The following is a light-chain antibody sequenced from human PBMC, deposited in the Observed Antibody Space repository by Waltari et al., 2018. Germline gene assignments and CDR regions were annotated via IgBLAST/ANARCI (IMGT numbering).Light chain of an antibody. Sequence: DVQMTQSPYTLSASVGDRITITCRASQSINDLLAWYQQKPGKAPRLLIQKASDLQSGVPSRFSGSGSGTEFTLAISGLQPDDFTTYYCQQCNTYSFNFGPGTTVHI. J-gene: IGKJ3*01. CDR3: QQCNTYSFN. CDR1: QSINDL. CDR2: KAS. V-gene: IGKV1-5*03.